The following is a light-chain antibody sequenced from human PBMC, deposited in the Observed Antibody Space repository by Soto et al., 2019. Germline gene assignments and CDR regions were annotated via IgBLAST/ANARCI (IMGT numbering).Light chain of an antibody. CDR2: GNR. Sequence: QSALTQPPSVSGAPGQRVTISCTGNNSNLGAGYDVHWYQQLPGAAPKLVIFGNRNRPSGVPERFSGSKSGTSASLAITGLQAEDEADYFCASWDDSQNVVLFGGGTKLTVL. J-gene: IGLJ2*01. CDR1: NSNLGAGYD. V-gene: IGLV1-40*01. CDR3: ASWDDSQNVVL.